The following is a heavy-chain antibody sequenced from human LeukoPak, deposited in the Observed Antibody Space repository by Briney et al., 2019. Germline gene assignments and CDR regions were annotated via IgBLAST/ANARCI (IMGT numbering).Heavy chain of an antibody. V-gene: IGHV3-64D*06. CDR1: GFTFSTLP. CDR2: SSSNGGRT. CDR3: VNQISGWVY. J-gene: IGHJ4*02. D-gene: IGHD6-19*01. Sequence: PGGTLRLSCSASGFTFSTLPMHWVRQPPGKGLEYVSGSSSNGGRTYYADSVKGRFTISRDNSKNTLYLQMSSLRPEDTAVYYCVNQISGWVYWGQGTLVTVSS.